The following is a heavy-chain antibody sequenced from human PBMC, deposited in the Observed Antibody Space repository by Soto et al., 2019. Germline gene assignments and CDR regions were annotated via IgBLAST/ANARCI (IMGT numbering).Heavy chain of an antibody. CDR3: ARDRCSSTSCYDYYYYGMDV. D-gene: IGHD2-2*01. Sequence: PGWSLRLSCASSVFTFSSYGMHWVRQAPGKGLEWVAVIWYDGSNKYYADSVKGRFTISRDNSKNTLYLQMNSLRAEDTAVYYCARDRCSSTSCYDYYYYGMDVWGQGTTVTVSS. CDR1: VFTFSSYG. J-gene: IGHJ6*02. V-gene: IGHV3-33*01. CDR2: IWYDGSNK.